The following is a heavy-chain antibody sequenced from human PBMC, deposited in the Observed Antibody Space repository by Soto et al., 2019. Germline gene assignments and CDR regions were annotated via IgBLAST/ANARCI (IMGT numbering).Heavy chain of an antibody. Sequence: EVQLVESGGGLVQPGGSLRLSCAASGFTFSSYSMTWVRQAPGKGLEWVSYISSSGATIYYADSVKGRFTISRDQAKNSLDLQMNSLRDEDTAIYYCARAFVVTGGDYYFHYWGQGTLVTVSS. V-gene: IGHV3-48*02. CDR2: ISSSGATI. CDR3: ARAFVVTGGDYYFHY. CDR1: GFTFSSYS. J-gene: IGHJ4*02. D-gene: IGHD7-27*01.